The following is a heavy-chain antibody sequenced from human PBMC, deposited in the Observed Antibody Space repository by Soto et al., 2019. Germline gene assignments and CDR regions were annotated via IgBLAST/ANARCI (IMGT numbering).Heavy chain of an antibody. J-gene: IGHJ6*03. D-gene: IGHD4-17*01. CDR3: ARGKSGYGDYPPGYYYYMDV. CDR1: GGSISSYY. V-gene: IGHV4-59*01. Sequence: SETLSLTCTVSGGSISSYYWSWIRQPPGKGLEWIGYIYYSGSTNYNPSLKSRVTISVDTSKNQFSLKLSSVTAADTTVYYCARGKSGYGDYPPGYYYYMDVWGKGTTVTVSS. CDR2: IYYSGST.